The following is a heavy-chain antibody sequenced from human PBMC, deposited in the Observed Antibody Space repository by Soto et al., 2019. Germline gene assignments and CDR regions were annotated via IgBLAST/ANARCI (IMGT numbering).Heavy chain of an antibody. V-gene: IGHV3-30*03. J-gene: IGHJ4*02. CDR1: GFTFNNYG. CDR3: AGGWYFFDY. Sequence: GSLRLSCAASGFTFNNYGMHWARQAPGQGLEWVAGISSDGSNKYYADSVKGRFTISRDNSRNTLYLQMDSLRAEDTAVYYCAGGWYFFDYCGQGTLVTVPQ. CDR2: ISSDGSNK. D-gene: IGHD6-19*01.